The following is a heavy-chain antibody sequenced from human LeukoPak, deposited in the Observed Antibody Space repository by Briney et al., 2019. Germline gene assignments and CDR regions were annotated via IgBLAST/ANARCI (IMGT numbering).Heavy chain of an antibody. J-gene: IGHJ1*01. V-gene: IGHV1-2*02. CDR2: INPNSGGT. Sequence: ASVKVSCKASGNTFTGHHIYWVRQAPGQGLEWMGWINPNSGGTNYAQKFQGRVTMTRDTSISTAYMELSRLRSDDTAVYYCARERAYYDSSGYYPRSVIFQHWGQGTLVTVSS. CDR3: ARERAYYDSSGYYPRSVIFQH. CDR1: GNTFTGHH. D-gene: IGHD3-22*01.